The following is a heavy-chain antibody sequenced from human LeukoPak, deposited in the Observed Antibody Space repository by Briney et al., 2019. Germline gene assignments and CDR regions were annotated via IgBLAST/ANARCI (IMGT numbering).Heavy chain of an antibody. CDR1: GFTFSSYA. D-gene: IGHD4-17*01. CDR2: ISYDGSNK. CDR3: AKAVDYGDYEYYFDY. V-gene: IGHV3-30*18. Sequence: PGGSLRLSCAASGFTFSSYAMSWVRQAPGKGLEWVAVISYDGSNKYYADSVKGRFTISRDNSKNTLYLQMNSLRAEDTAVYYCAKAVDYGDYEYYFDYWGQGTLVTVSS. J-gene: IGHJ4*02.